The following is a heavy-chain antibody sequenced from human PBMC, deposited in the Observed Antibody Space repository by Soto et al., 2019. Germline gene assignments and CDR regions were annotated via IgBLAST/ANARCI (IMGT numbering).Heavy chain of an antibody. V-gene: IGHV3-30*18. D-gene: IGHD7-27*01. J-gene: IGHJ6*02. CDR2: ISYDGSNK. Sequence: QVQLVESGGGVVQPGRSLRLSCAAYGFTFSSYGMHWVRQAPGKGLEWVAVISYDGSNKYYADSVKGRFTISRDNYKNTLYLQMNSLRAEDTAVYYCAKDVLTGSYYYYYVMDVWGQGTTVTVSS. CDR3: AKDVLTGSYYYYYVMDV. CDR1: GFTFSSYG.